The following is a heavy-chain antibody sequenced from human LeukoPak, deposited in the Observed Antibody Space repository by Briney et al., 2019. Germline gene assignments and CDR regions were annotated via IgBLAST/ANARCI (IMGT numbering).Heavy chain of an antibody. CDR2: IFYTGST. D-gene: IGHD4-23*01. Sequence: SETLSLTCSVSGSSISSYYWSWIRQPPGKELEWIGYIFYTGSTNYNPSLKSRVTISVLTSKNRFSLKLSSVTAADTAVYYCATLTGGDDAFDIWGQGTMVTVSS. J-gene: IGHJ3*02. CDR1: GSSISSYY. CDR3: ATLTGGDDAFDI. V-gene: IGHV4-59*01.